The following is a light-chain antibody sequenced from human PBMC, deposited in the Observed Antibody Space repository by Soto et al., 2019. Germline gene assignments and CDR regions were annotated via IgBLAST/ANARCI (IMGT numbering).Light chain of an antibody. J-gene: IGLJ2*01. CDR3: SSYTTGSTVV. V-gene: IGLV2-14*03. Sequence: QSALTQPASVSGSPGQSITISCTGTSSDVGGYNYVSWYQQHPGKAPKLMIYDVSDRPSGVSIRFSGSKAVNTAALTISGVRAEDEADYYCSSYTTGSTVVFGGGTKLTVL. CDR2: DVS. CDR1: SSDVGGYNY.